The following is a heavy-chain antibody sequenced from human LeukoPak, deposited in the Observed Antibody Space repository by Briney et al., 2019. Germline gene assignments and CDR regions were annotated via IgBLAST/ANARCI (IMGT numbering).Heavy chain of an antibody. CDR2: IGTTGDT. V-gene: IGHV3-13*01. Sequence: GGSLRLSCAASAFTFSSYDMHWVRQATGKGLEWVSAIGTTGDTYYPGSVKGRFTICRENAKNSLYLQMNSLRLGDTAVYYCVAAGTVDYWGQGTLVTVSS. CDR3: VAAGTVDY. D-gene: IGHD6-13*01. J-gene: IGHJ4*02. CDR1: AFTFSSYD.